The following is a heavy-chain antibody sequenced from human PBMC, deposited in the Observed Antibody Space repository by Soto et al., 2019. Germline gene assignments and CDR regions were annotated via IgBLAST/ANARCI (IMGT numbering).Heavy chain of an antibody. CDR2: INDSGGT. CDR1: GGSFSGYY. CDR3: ARGRKGFSSSCYVD. D-gene: IGHD6-13*01. V-gene: IGHV4-34*01. Sequence: QVQLQQWGAGLLKPSETLSLTCAVYGGSFSGYYWTWIRQPPGKGLEWIGEINDSGGTDYNPSLKSRVTISLDTSKNQLSLKLSSVTAADKAVYYCARGRKGFSSSCYVDWGQGTLVTVSS. J-gene: IGHJ4*02.